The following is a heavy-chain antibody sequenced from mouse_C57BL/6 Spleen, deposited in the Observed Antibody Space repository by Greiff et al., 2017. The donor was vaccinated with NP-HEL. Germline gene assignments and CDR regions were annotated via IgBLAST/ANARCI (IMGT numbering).Heavy chain of an antibody. CDR3: ASPHYGSSFFDY. D-gene: IGHD1-1*01. Sequence: QVHVKQPGTELVKPGASVKLSCKASGYTFTSYWMHWVKQRPGQGLEWIGNINPSNGGTNYNEKFKSKATLTVDKSSSTAYMQLSSLTSEDSAVYYCASPHYGSSFFDYWGQGTTLTVSS. CDR1: GYTFTSYW. V-gene: IGHV1-53*01. CDR2: INPSNGGT. J-gene: IGHJ2*01.